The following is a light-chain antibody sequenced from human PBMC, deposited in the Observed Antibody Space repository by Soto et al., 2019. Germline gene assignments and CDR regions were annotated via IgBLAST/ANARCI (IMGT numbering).Light chain of an antibody. CDR2: AAS. V-gene: IGKV3-15*01. Sequence: EIVLTQSPVTLSVSPGERATLSCRTSHNIDNKLAWYQQKPGQTPRLLIFAASTRATGIPARFSGSGSGTEFTLAINSLQFDDFTVYYCQHYYNWPQYTFGQGTKLEIE. CDR3: QHYYNWPQYT. J-gene: IGKJ2*01. CDR1: HNIDNK.